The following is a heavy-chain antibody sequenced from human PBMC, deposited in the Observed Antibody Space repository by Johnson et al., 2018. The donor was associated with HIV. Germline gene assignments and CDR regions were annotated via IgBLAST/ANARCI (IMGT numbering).Heavy chain of an antibody. D-gene: IGHD3-16*01. J-gene: IGHJ3*02. Sequence: QVQLVESGGGVVQPGRSLRLSCAASGFTFSAYAVHWVRQAPGKGLEWVAFIRYDGSNKYYTESLRGRFTISRDNSNNTLYLQMNTLITEDTAVYYCAREGRGSPDGFDIWGQGTMVTVSS. CDR1: GFTFSAYA. CDR2: IRYDGSNK. V-gene: IGHV3-30*02. CDR3: AREGRGSPDGFDI.